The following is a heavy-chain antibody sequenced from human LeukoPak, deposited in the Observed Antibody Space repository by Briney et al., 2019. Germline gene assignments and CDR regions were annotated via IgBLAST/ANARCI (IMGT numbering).Heavy chain of an antibody. Sequence: ASVKVSCKASGYTFTSYGISWVRQAPGQGLEWMGWIGAYNGNTNYAQKLQGRVTMTTDTSTSTAYMELRSLRSNDPAVYYCARVGGSILYFDYWGQGTLVTVSS. CDR1: GYTFTSYG. V-gene: IGHV1-18*01. J-gene: IGHJ4*02. CDR3: ARVGGSILYFDY. D-gene: IGHD6-13*01. CDR2: IGAYNGNT.